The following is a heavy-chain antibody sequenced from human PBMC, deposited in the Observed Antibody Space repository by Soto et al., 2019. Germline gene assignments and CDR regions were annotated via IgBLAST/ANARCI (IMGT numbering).Heavy chain of an antibody. V-gene: IGHV1-18*01. CDR2: ISAYNGNT. CDR3: ARDPGYCSGGSCRPLFDY. D-gene: IGHD2-15*01. CDR1: GYTFTSYG. J-gene: IGHJ4*02. Sequence: ASVKVSCKASGYTFTSYGISWVRQAPGQGLEWMGWISAYNGNTNYAQKLQGRVTMTTDTSTSTAYMELRSLRSDDTAVYYCARDPGYCSGGSCRPLFDYWGQGTLVTVSS.